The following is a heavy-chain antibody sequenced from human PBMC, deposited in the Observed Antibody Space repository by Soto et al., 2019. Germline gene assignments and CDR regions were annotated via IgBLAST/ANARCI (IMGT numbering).Heavy chain of an antibody. CDR3: ARKGKVAAAGNGPWFDP. CDR1: GFTFSSYE. D-gene: IGHD6-13*01. CDR2: ISSSGSTI. Sequence: GSLRLSCAASGFTFSSYEMNWVRQAPGKGLEWVSYISSSGSTIYYADSVKGRFTISRDNAKNSLYLQMNSLRAEDTAVYYCARKGKVAAAGNGPWFDPWGQGTLVTVSS. V-gene: IGHV3-48*03. J-gene: IGHJ5*02.